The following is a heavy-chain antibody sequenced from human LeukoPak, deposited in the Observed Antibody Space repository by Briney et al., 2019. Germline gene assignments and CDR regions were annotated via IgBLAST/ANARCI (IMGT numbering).Heavy chain of an antibody. CDR1: GGSISEYY. V-gene: IGHV4-59*01. Sequence: SETLSLTCAVYGGSISEYYWSWIRQPPGKGLEWIGYIYYSGSTNYNPSLKSRVTISVDTSKNQFSLKLRSVTAADTALYYCARGDGYTLFDYWGQGTLVPVSS. CDR2: IYYSGST. CDR3: ARGDGYTLFDY. D-gene: IGHD5-24*01. J-gene: IGHJ4*02.